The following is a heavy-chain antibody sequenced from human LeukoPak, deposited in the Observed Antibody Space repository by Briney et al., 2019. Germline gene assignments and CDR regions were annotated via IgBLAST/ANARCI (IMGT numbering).Heavy chain of an antibody. Sequence: PSETLSLTCTVSGGSISSYYWSWLRQPAGKGLEWIGRIYTSGSTNYNPSLKSRVTMSVDTSKNQFSLKLSSVTAADTAVYYCARGKLYWSGYYTTHYYYMDVWGKGTTVTVSS. V-gene: IGHV4-4*07. D-gene: IGHD3-3*01. CDR1: GGSISSYY. CDR3: ARGKLYWSGYYTTHYYYMDV. J-gene: IGHJ6*03. CDR2: IYTSGST.